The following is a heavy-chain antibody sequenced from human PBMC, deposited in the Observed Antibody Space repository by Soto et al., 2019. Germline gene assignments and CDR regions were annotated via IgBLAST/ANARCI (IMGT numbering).Heavy chain of an antibody. CDR3: ARERGVLLWFGELAIFDY. CDR1: GGSFSGYY. D-gene: IGHD3-10*01. V-gene: IGHV4-34*01. J-gene: IGHJ4*02. CDR2: INHSGST. Sequence: QMQLQQWGAGLLKPSETLSLTCAVYGGSFSGYYWSWIRQPPGKGLEWIGEINHSGSTNYNPSLKSRVTISVDTSKNQFSLKLSSVTAADTAVYYCARERGVLLWFGELAIFDYWGQGTLVTVSS.